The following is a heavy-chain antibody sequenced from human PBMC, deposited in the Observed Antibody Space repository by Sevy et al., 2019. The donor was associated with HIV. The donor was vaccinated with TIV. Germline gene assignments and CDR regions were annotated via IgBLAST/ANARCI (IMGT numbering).Heavy chain of an antibody. V-gene: IGHV3-48*03. CDR2: ISSSGSTI. Sequence: GGSLRLSCAASGFTFSSYDMNWVRQAPGKGLEWVSKISSSGSTISYADSVKGRFTISRDNSKNTLYLQMNSLRAEDTAVYYCAKDSLYGDPYFDYWGQGTLVTVSS. CDR3: AKDSLYGDPYFDY. D-gene: IGHD4-17*01. CDR1: GFTFSSYD. J-gene: IGHJ4*02.